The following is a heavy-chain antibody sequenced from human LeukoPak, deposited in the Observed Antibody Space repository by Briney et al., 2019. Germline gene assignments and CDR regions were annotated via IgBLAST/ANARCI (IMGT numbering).Heavy chain of an antibody. CDR2: INPRGGST. D-gene: IGHD3-22*01. V-gene: IGHV1-46*01. J-gene: IGHJ4*02. CDR1: GYTFISYY. CDR3: ARDTANYYYHSSGYYFDY. Sequence: AASVKLSCKASGYTFISYYMHWVRQAPGQGLEWMGLINPRGGSTSYAQKFQGRVTMTRDTSTSTVYMELSSLRSEDTAVYYCARDTANYYYHSSGYYFDYWGQGTLVTVSS.